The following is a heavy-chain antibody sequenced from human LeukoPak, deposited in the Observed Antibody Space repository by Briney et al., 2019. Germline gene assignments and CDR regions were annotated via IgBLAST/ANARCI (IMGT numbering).Heavy chain of an antibody. D-gene: IGHD6-13*01. CDR1: GGSFSGYY. J-gene: IGHJ4*02. V-gene: IGHV4-34*01. CDR2: INHSGST. Sequence: KASETLSLTCAVCGGSFSGYYWSWIRQPPGKGLEWIGEINHSGSTNYNPSLKSRVTISVDTSKNQFSLKLSSVTAADTAVYYCATTSIAAAGIYWGQGTLVTVSS. CDR3: ATTSIAAAGIY.